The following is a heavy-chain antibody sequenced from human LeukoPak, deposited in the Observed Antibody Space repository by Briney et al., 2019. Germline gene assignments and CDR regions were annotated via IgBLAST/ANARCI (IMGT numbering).Heavy chain of an antibody. CDR3: ARAGGVDAAMKSDY. Sequence: GGSLRLSCAASGFTFSFYGMHWVRQAPGKGLEWVAVIWYDGSNKYYADSVKGRFTISRDNSKNTLYLQMNSLRAEDTAVYYCARAGGVDAAMKSDYWGQGTLVTVSS. V-gene: IGHV3-33*01. J-gene: IGHJ4*02. CDR2: IWYDGSNK. CDR1: GFTFSFYG. D-gene: IGHD5-18*01.